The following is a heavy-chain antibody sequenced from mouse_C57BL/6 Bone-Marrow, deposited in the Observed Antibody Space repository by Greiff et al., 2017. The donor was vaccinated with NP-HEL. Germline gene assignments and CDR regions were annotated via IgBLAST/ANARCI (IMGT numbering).Heavy chain of an antibody. J-gene: IGHJ1*03. D-gene: IGHD1-1*01. CDR2: IYPGSGNT. CDR3: ARGGYGSSVWYFDV. V-gene: IGHV1-76*01. CDR1: GYTFTDYY. Sequence: QVQLQQSGAELVRPGASVKLSCKASGYTFTDYYINWVKQRPGQGLEWIARIYPGSGNTYYNEKFKGKATLTAEKSSSTAYMQLSSLTSEDSAVYFCARGGYGSSVWYFDVWGTGTTGTVSS.